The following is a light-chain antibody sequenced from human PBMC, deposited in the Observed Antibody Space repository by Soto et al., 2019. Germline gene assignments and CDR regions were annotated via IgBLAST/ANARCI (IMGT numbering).Light chain of an antibody. J-gene: IGKJ4*01. CDR3: QQYNSWPLT. Sequence: EIMMTQSPVTLSVSPGERATLSCRASQSVSSNLAWYQQKPGQAPSLLIYGASTRATGIPARFSGSGSGTEFTLTISRLQSEDFAVYYCQQYNSWPLTFGGGTKVDIK. V-gene: IGKV3-15*01. CDR2: GAS. CDR1: QSVSSN.